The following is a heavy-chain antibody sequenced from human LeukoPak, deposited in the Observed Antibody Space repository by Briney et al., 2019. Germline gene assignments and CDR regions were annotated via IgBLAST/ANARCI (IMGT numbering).Heavy chain of an antibody. V-gene: IGHV4-34*01. CDR3: ARVRRYYYYYGMDV. Sequence: SETLPLTCAVYGGSFSGYYWSWIRQPPGKGLEWIGEINHSGSTNYNPSLKSRVTISVDTSKNQFSLKLSSVTAADTAVCYCARVRRYYYYYGMDVWGQGTTVTVSS. CDR1: GGSFSGYY. J-gene: IGHJ6*02. CDR2: INHSGST.